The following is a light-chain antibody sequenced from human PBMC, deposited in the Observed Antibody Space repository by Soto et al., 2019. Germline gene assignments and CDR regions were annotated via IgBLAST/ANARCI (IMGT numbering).Light chain of an antibody. Sequence: DIQMTQSPSSLSASVGDRVTITCRASQSISSYLNWFQQKPGKAPKLLIYAASILQSGAPSRFSGSGSGTDFTLTISSLQPEDFATYDCQQSYSTPRTFGQGTTVEI. V-gene: IGKV1-39*01. CDR3: QQSYSTPRT. CDR2: AAS. J-gene: IGKJ1*01. CDR1: QSISSY.